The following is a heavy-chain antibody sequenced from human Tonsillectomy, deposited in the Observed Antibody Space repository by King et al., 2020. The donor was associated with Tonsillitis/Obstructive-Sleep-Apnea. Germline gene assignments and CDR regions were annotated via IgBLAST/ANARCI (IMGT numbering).Heavy chain of an antibody. CDR2: ISYDGTNK. D-gene: IGHD3-3*01. V-gene: IGHV3-30*18. Sequence: VQLVESGGDVVQPGRSLRLSCAASGFTFSTYVMHWVRQAPGKGLEWVALISYDGTNKDYADSVKGRFTISRDNSKNTLFLQVNSLRPEDTAVYYCAKHRTSFGVVRGGLGMDVWGKGTTVIVSA. CDR3: AKHRTSFGVVRGGLGMDV. CDR1: GFTFSTYV. J-gene: IGHJ6*04.